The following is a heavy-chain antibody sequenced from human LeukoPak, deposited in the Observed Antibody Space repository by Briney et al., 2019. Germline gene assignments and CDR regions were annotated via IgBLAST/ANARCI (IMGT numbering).Heavy chain of an antibody. CDR2: INAYNGNT. CDR3: ARNWFDP. CDR1: GYTFTYYV. V-gene: IGHV1-18*01. Sequence: GASVKVSCKTSGYTFTYYVISWVRQAPGQGLEWMGWINAYNGNTNDAQKFQGRVTMTTDTSTSTAYMELRSLRSDDTAVYYCARNWFDPWGQGTLVTVSS. J-gene: IGHJ5*02.